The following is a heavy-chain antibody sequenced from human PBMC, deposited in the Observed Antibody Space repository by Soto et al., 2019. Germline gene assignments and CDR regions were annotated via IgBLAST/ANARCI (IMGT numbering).Heavy chain of an antibody. CDR2: IYYSGST. CDR1: GGSISSGGYY. V-gene: IGHV4-31*03. Sequence: QVQLQESGPGLVKPSQTLSLTCTVSGGSISSGGYYWSWIRQHPGKGLEWIGYIYYSGSTYYNPSLKSRLTISVDTSKNQFSLKLSSVTAADTAVYYCARGGIVVVVAARDASDIWGQGTMVTVSS. D-gene: IGHD2-15*01. CDR3: ARGGIVVVVAARDASDI. J-gene: IGHJ3*02.